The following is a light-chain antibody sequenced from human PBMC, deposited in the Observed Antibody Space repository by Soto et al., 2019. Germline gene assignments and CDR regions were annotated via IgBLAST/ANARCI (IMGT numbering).Light chain of an antibody. Sequence: QSVLTQPASVSGSPGQSITISCTGTSSVVGAYDFVSWYQQHPDEAPKLMIYEVSNRPSGVSNRFSGSKSVNTATLTISGLQAEDEADYYCSSYTSSSTRVFGTGTKVTVL. CDR2: EVS. CDR1: SSVVGAYDF. CDR3: SSYTSSSTRV. V-gene: IGLV2-14*03. J-gene: IGLJ1*01.